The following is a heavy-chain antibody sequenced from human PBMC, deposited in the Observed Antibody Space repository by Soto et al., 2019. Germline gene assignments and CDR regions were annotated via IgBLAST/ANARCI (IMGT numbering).Heavy chain of an antibody. CDR3: AKVLFVYGDYDDY. D-gene: IGHD4-17*01. CDR2: ISGSGGNT. Sequence: GGSLRLSCAASGFTFSSYAMTWVRQAPGKGLEWVSVISGSGGNTYYADSVKGRFTISRDNSKNTLYLEMNSLRVEDTAVYYCAKVLFVYGDYDDYWGQGTLVTVSS. CDR1: GFTFSSYA. V-gene: IGHV3-23*01. J-gene: IGHJ4*02.